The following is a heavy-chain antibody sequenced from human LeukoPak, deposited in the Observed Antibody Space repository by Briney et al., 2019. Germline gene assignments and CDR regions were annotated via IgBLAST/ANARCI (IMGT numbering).Heavy chain of an antibody. CDR2: ISSSSSTI. CDR3: AREEEYGMDV. CDR1: GFTFSSYS. Sequence: GGSLRLSCAASGFTFSSYSMNWVRRAPGKGLEWVSYISSSSSTIYYADSVKGRFTISRDNAKNSLYLQMNSLRAEDTAVYYRAREEEYGMDVWGQGTTVTVSS. J-gene: IGHJ6*02. V-gene: IGHV3-48*01.